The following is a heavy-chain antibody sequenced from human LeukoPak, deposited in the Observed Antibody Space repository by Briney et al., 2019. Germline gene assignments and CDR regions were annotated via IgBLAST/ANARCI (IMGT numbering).Heavy chain of an antibody. J-gene: IGHJ4*02. V-gene: IGHV3-11*04. CDR2: ISSSGSTI. Sequence: GGSLRLSCAASGFTFSDYYMTWIRQAPGKGLEWVSYISSSGSTIYYADSLKGRFTISRDNAENSLYLQVNSLRAEDTAVYYCARSPLDSSGYYRAFDYWGQGTLVTVSS. CDR3: ARSPLDSSGYYRAFDY. CDR1: GFTFSDYY. D-gene: IGHD3-22*01.